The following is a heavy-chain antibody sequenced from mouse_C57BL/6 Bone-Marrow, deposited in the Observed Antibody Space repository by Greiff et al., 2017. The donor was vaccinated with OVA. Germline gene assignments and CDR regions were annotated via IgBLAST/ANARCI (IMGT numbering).Heavy chain of an antibody. CDR3: AKRSSYPYWYFDV. J-gene: IGHJ1*03. Sequence: VQRVESGAELVRPGTSVKVSCKASGYAFTNYLIEWVKQRPGQGLEWIGVINPGSGGTNYNEKFKGKATLTADKSSSTAYMQLSSLTSEDSAVYFCAKRSSYPYWYFDVWGTGTTVTVSS. D-gene: IGHD1-1*01. CDR1: GYAFTNYL. V-gene: IGHV1-54*01. CDR2: INPGSGGT.